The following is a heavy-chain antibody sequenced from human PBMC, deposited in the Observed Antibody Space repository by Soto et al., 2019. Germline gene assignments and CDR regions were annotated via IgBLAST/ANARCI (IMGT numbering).Heavy chain of an antibody. Sequence: SQTLSLTCGISGDSVSSNSAAWNWIRQSPSRGLEWLGRRYYRSKWYYDYSVSVKSRITINPDTSKNQFSLQLNSVTPEDTAVYYCTRGSAFDIWGQGTMVTVSS. D-gene: IGHD1-26*01. CDR1: GDSVSSNSAA. CDR2: RYYRSKWYY. J-gene: IGHJ3*02. V-gene: IGHV6-1*01. CDR3: TRGSAFDI.